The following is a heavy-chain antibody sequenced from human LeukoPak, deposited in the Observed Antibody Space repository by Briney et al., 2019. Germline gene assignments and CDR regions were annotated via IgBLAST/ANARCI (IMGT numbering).Heavy chain of an antibody. CDR3: AKDTAPYDFWSGRGY. V-gene: IGHV3-43*01. J-gene: IGHJ4*02. Sequence: PGGSLRLSCAASGFTFDDYTMHWVRQAPGKGLEWVSLISWGGGSTYYADSVKGRFTISRDNSKNSLYLQMNSLRTEDTALYFCAKDTAPYDFWSGRGYWGQGTLVTVSS. D-gene: IGHD3-3*01. CDR2: ISWGGGST. CDR1: GFTFDDYT.